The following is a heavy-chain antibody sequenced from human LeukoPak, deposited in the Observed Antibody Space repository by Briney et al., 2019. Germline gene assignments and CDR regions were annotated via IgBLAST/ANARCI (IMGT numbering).Heavy chain of an antibody. Sequence: SETLSLTCTASGYSISSGYYWGWIRQPPGKGLEWIGSIYYSGSTYYNPSLKSRVTISVDTSKNQFSLKLSSVTAADTAVYYCARHFITKPPYYYYMDVWGKGTTVTISS. CDR2: IYYSGST. CDR3: ARHFITKPPYYYYMDV. D-gene: IGHD3-3*02. CDR1: GYSISSGYY. J-gene: IGHJ6*03. V-gene: IGHV4-38-2*02.